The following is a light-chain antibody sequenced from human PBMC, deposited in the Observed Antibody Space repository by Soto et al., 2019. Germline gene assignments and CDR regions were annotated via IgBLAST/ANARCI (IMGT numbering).Light chain of an antibody. Sequence: DIQMTQSPSTLSASVGDRVTITCRASQSLSRWLAWYQQKPGKAPKLLIYDASSLESGVPSRFSGSASGTEFTLSITPLQPDDFATYYCQQYNGSFGQGTKVDIK. J-gene: IGKJ2*01. CDR3: QQYNGS. CDR2: DAS. CDR1: QSLSRW. V-gene: IGKV1-5*01.